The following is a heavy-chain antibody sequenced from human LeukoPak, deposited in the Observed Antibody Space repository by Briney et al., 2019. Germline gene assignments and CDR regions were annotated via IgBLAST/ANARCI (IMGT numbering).Heavy chain of an antibody. CDR2: TRGSGSGMGSGN. V-gene: IGHV3-21*05. J-gene: IGHJ4*02. D-gene: IGHD7-27*01. Sequence: GSLRLSCAASGFAFSDFSMNWVRQAPGKGLEWVANTRGSGSGMGSGNYYAVSVKGRFTISRDDAKNSLYLQMSSLRAEDTAFYYCARDDNWGFDYWGQGALVTVSS. CDR1: GFAFSDFS. CDR3: ARDDNWGFDY.